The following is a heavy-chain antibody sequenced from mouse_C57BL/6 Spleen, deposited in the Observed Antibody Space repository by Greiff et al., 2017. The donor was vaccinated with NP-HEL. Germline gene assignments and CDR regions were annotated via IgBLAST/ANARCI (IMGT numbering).Heavy chain of an antibody. V-gene: IGHV1-82*01. D-gene: IGHD1-1*01. CDR3: AIGLRKRDYAMDY. Sequence: VQLQQSGPELVKPGASVKISCKASGYAFSSSWMNWVKQRPGKGLEWIGRIYPGDGDTNYNGKFKGKAILTADKSSSTAYMQLSSLTSEDSAVYFCAIGLRKRDYAMDYWGQGTSVTVSS. J-gene: IGHJ4*01. CDR1: GYAFSSSW. CDR2: IYPGDGDT.